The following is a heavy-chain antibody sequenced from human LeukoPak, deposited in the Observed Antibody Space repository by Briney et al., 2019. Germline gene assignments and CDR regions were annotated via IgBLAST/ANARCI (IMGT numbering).Heavy chain of an antibody. J-gene: IGHJ6*03. V-gene: IGHV4-34*01. CDR2: INHSGST. D-gene: IGHD3-3*01. CDR1: GGSFSGDY. Sequence: SETLCLTCAGYGGSFSGDYLSWIRQPPGKGLEWIGEINHSGSTNYNPSLKSRVTISVDTAKNQFSLKVSSVTAADTAVYYCARARRGGDAFWSDLYYYYMDVWGEGTKVTVSS. CDR3: ARARRGGDAFWSDLYYYYMDV.